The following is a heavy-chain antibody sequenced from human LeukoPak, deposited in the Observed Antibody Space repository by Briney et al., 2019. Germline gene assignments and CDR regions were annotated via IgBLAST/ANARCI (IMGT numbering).Heavy chain of an antibody. CDR1: GFTFYSYW. V-gene: IGHV3-7*01. J-gene: IGHJ4*02. CDR3: ARGPSGSSWYPSFDY. Sequence: PGGSLRLSCAASGFTFYSYWMSWVRQAPGQGLEWVANIKQDGSEKYYVDSVKGRFTISRDNAKNSVYLQMNSLRGEDTAVYYCARGPSGSSWYPSFDYWGQGTLVTVSS. CDR2: IKQDGSEK. D-gene: IGHD6-13*01.